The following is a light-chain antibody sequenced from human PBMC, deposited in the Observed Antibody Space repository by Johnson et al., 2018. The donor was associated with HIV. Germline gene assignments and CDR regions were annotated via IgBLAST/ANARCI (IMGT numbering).Light chain of an antibody. CDR3: ETWDTSLSAGV. Sequence: QPVLTQPPSVSAAPGQKVTISCSGSSSNVGNNYVSWFQQLPGTAPKLLIYDNNERPSGIPDRFSGSKSGTSATLGITRLQTGDEADYYCETWDTSLSAGVFGTGTKVTVL. V-gene: IGLV1-51*01. CDR1: SSNVGNNY. J-gene: IGLJ1*01. CDR2: DNN.